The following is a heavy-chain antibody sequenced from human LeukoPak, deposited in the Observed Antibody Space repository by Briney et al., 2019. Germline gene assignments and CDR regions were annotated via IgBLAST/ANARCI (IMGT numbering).Heavy chain of an antibody. D-gene: IGHD3-3*01. CDR1: GGTFSSYA. J-gene: IGHJ4*02. CDR3: ATHYDFWSGYLL. V-gene: IGHV1-69*13. CDR2: IIPIFGTA. Sequence: ASVKVSCKASGGTFSSYAISWVRQAPGQGLEWMGGIIPIFGTANYAQKFQGRVTITADESTSTAYMELSSLRSEDTAVHYCATHYDFWSGYLLWGQGTLVTVSS.